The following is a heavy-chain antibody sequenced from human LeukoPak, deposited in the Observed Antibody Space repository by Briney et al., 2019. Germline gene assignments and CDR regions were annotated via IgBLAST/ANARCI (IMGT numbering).Heavy chain of an antibody. J-gene: IGHJ4*02. CDR1: GFTFSSYW. Sequence: VRLGGSLRLSCVASGFTFSSYWMHWVRQAPGKGLEYVSAISSNGGSTYYANSVKGRFTISRDNSKNTLYLQMGSLRAEDMAVYYCARAGTDYSNYWYFDYWGQGTLVTVSS. V-gene: IGHV3-64*01. CDR3: ARAGTDYSNYWYFDY. CDR2: ISSNGGST. D-gene: IGHD4-11*01.